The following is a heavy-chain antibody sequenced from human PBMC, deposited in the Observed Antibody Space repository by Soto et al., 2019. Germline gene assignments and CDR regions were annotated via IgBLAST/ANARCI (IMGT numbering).Heavy chain of an antibody. J-gene: IGHJ4*02. V-gene: IGHV3-74*03. CDR1: GFTFRGYW. Sequence: EVQLVESGGGLIQPGGSLRLSCAASGFTFRGYWMHWVRQVPGKGLEWVLRINGDGSVTQCADSVKGRFTISRDNVNNTLYLQMDRLRAEDTAVYYCVRSRNSGIYCASWGRGVLVTVSS. CDR3: VRSRNSGIYCAS. CDR2: INGDGSVT. D-gene: IGHD6-13*01.